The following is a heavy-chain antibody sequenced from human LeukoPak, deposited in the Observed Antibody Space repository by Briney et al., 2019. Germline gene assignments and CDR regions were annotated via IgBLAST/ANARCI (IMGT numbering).Heavy chain of an antibody. V-gene: IGHV4-39*07. CDR3: ARGNILSGYCFDF. D-gene: IGHD3-9*01. CDR1: GGSISSSSYY. CDR2: IYYSGST. J-gene: IGHJ4*02. Sequence: SETLSLTCTVSGGSISSSSYYWGWIRQPPGKGLEWIGSIYYSGSTYYNPSLKSRVTISVDTSKNQFSLKLSSVTAADTAVYYCARGNILSGYCFDFWGQGALVTVSS.